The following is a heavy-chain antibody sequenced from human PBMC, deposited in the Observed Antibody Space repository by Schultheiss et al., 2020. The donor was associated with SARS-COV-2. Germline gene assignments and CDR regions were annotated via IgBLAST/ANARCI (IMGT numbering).Heavy chain of an antibody. V-gene: IGHV3-30*19. J-gene: IGHJ4*02. Sequence: GGSLRLSCVASGFTFSSNGIHWVRQAPGKGLEWVAAISYDGSNKYYADSVKGRFTISRDNSKNTLYLQMNSLRAEDTAVYYCAREGDTFGGYWGQGTLVTVSS. CDR1: GFTFSSNG. CDR3: AREGDTFGGY. CDR2: ISYDGSNK. D-gene: IGHD2-21*01.